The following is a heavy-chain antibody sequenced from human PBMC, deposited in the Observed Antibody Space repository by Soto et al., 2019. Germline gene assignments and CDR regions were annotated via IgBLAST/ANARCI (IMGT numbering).Heavy chain of an antibody. Sequence: SETLSLTCTVSGGSISSYYWSWIRQPPGKGLEWIGYIYYSGSTNYNPSLKSRVTISVDASKNQFSLKLSSVTAADTAVYYCARGGYNYDWFDPWGQGTLVTVSS. CDR3: ARGGYNYDWFDP. V-gene: IGHV4-59*01. J-gene: IGHJ5*02. CDR1: GGSISSYY. D-gene: IGHD5-12*01. CDR2: IYYSGST.